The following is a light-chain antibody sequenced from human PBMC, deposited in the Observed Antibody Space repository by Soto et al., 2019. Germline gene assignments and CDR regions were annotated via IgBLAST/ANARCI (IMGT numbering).Light chain of an antibody. CDR3: QSYNSSRSAAV. CDR2: VVN. CDR1: STNVGGGND. J-gene: IGLJ3*02. V-gene: IGLV1-40*01. Sequence: QSVLTQPPSVSGSPGQSVTISCTGSSTNVGGGNDVHWYQQHTGTAPKLIIYVVNNRPSGVPDRFSGSKSGNTASLVITGLQAEDEADYYCQSYNSSRSAAVFGGGTKLTVL.